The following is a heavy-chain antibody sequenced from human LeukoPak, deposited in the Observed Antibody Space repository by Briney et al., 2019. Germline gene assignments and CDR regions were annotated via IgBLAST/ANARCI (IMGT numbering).Heavy chain of an antibody. CDR3: ARVTTNWYFDL. J-gene: IGHJ2*01. V-gene: IGHV4-59*08. CDR2: IYYSGST. Sequence: PSETLSLTCTVSGGSISSYYWSWIRQPPGKGLEWIGYIYYSGSTNYNPSLKSRVTISIDTSKNQFSLNLRSVTAEDTAVFYCARVTTNWYFDLWGRGTPVTVSS. D-gene: IGHD4-17*01. CDR1: GGSISSYY.